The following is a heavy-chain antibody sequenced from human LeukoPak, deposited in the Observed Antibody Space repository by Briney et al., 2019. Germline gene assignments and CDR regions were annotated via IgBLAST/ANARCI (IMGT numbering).Heavy chain of an antibody. CDR1: GGSISSYY. Sequence: SETLSLICTVSGGSISSYYWSWIRQPPGKGLEWIGYIYTSGSTNYNPSLKSRVTISVDTSKNQFSLKLGSVTAADTAVYYCARRGITGKFDPWGQGTLVTVSS. CDR3: ARRGITGKFDP. D-gene: IGHD1-20*01. CDR2: IYTSGST. V-gene: IGHV4-4*09. J-gene: IGHJ5*02.